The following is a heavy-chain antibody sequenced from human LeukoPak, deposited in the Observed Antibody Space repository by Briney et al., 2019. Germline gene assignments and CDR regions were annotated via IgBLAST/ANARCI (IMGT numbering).Heavy chain of an antibody. Sequence: GGSLRLSCAASGFTFSSYEMNWVRQAPGKGLEWVSYISSSGSTIYYADSVKGRFTISRDNAKNSLYLQMNSLRAEDTAVYYCARDHILYGSGSYYNYYYYYMDVWGKGTTVTISS. V-gene: IGHV3-48*03. J-gene: IGHJ6*03. CDR3: ARDHILYGSGSYYNYYYYYMDV. D-gene: IGHD3-10*01. CDR2: ISSSGSTI. CDR1: GFTFSSYE.